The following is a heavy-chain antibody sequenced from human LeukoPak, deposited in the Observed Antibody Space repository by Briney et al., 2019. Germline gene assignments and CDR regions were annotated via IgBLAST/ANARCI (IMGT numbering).Heavy chain of an antibody. CDR3: ARGVYDSSGYYHY. CDR1: GFTFSNYE. CDR2: ISSSGNTI. Sequence: GGSLRLSCAASGFTFSNYEMNWVRQAPGKGLEWVSYISSSGNTIYYADSVKGRFTISRDNAKNSLYLQMNSLRAEDTAVYYCARGVYDSSGYYHYWGQGTLVTVSS. J-gene: IGHJ4*02. V-gene: IGHV3-48*03. D-gene: IGHD3-22*01.